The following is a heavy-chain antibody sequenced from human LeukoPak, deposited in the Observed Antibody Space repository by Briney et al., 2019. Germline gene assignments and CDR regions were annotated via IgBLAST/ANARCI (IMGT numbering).Heavy chain of an antibody. CDR1: GGSISSGGYY. V-gene: IGHV4-31*01. J-gene: IGHJ4*02. D-gene: IGHD2-15*01. CDR3: ARDPGGSWLDY. CDR2: IYYSGST. Sequence: SETLSLTCTVSGGSISSGGYYWSWIRQHPGKGLEWIGYIYYSGSTYYNPSLKSPVTISVDTSKNQFSLKLSSVTAADTAVYYCARDPGGSWLDYWGQGTLVTVSS.